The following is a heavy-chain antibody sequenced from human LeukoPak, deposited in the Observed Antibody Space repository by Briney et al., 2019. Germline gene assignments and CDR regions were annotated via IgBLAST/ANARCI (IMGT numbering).Heavy chain of an antibody. V-gene: IGHV3-66*01. Sequence: GGSLRLSCAASGFTVSGTYMTWVRQAPGVGLEWVSLIYSGGSTSYADSVKGRFTISRDNSKNTLYLQMNSLRADDTAVYYCARKTDHQSGGDYWGQGTLVTVSS. D-gene: IGHD1-14*01. J-gene: IGHJ4*02. CDR1: GFTVSGTY. CDR2: IYSGGST. CDR3: ARKTDHQSGGDY.